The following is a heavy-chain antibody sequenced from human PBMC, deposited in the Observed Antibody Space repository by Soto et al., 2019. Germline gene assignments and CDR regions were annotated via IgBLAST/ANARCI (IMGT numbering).Heavy chain of an antibody. CDR3: ARAPQWLVLEDAFEI. Sequence: GGSLRLSCAASGFTFSSYWMSWVRQAPGKGLEWVANIKQDGSEKYYVDSVKGRFTISRDNAKNSLYLQMNSLRAEDTAVYYCARAPQWLVLEDAFEIWGQGTMVTVSS. J-gene: IGHJ3*02. V-gene: IGHV3-7*03. CDR1: GFTFSSYW. D-gene: IGHD6-19*01. CDR2: IKQDGSEK.